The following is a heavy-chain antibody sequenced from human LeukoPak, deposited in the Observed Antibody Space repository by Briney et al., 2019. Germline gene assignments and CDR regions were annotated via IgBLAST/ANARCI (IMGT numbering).Heavy chain of an antibody. J-gene: IGHJ4*02. CDR2: INPNSGGT. V-gene: IGHV1-2*02. D-gene: IGHD4-11*01. CDR3: ARRIDGYSNYRYYFDY. CDR1: GYTFTGYY. Sequence: ASVKVSCKASGYTFTGYYMHWVRQAPGQGLEWMGWINPNSGGTNYAQKFQGRVTMTRDTSISTAYMELSRLRSDDTAVYYCARRIDGYSNYRYYFDYWGQGTLVTVSS.